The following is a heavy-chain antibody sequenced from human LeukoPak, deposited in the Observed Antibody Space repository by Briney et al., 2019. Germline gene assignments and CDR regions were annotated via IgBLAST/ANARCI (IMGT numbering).Heavy chain of an antibody. Sequence: PSETLSLTCTVSGGSISSGSYDWSWIRQPAGKGLEWIGRIYTSGSTNYNPSLKSRVTISVDTSKNQFSLKLSPVTAAETAMYYCARGSEIVVVPAASNAFDIWGQGTMVTVSS. V-gene: IGHV4-61*02. D-gene: IGHD2-2*01. CDR2: IYTSGST. CDR1: GGSISSGSYD. CDR3: ARGSEIVVVPAASNAFDI. J-gene: IGHJ3*02.